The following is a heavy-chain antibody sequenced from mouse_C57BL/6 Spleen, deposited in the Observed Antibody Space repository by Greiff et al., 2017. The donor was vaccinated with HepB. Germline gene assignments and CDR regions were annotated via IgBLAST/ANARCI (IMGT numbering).Heavy chain of an antibody. CDR3: TTTYPYYYGSSYGY. V-gene: IGHV14-4*01. CDR1: GFNIKDDY. CDR2: IDPENGDT. J-gene: IGHJ2*01. D-gene: IGHD1-1*01. Sequence: VQLKESGAELVRPGALVKLSCTASGFNIKDDYMHWVKQRPEQGLEWIGWIDPENGDTEYASKFQGKATITADTSSNTAYLQLSSLTSEDTAVYYCTTTYPYYYGSSYGYWGQGTTLTVSS.